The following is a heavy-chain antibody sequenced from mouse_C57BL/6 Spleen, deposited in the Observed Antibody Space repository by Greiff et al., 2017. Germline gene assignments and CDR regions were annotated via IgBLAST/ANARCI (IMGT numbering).Heavy chain of an antibody. V-gene: IGHV14-2*01. Sequence: EVQLQESGAELVKPGASVKLSCTASGFNIKDYYMHWVKQRTEQGLEWIGRIDPEDGETKYAPKFQGKATITADTSSNTAYLQLSSLTSEDTAVYYCAPSYCDGSSYFYFDYWGQGTTLTVSS. CDR2: IDPEDGET. CDR1: GFNIKDYY. J-gene: IGHJ2*01. D-gene: IGHD1-1*01. CDR3: APSYCDGSSYFYFDY.